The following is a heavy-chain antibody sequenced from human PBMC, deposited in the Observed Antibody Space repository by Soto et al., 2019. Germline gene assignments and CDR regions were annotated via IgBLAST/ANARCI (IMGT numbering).Heavy chain of an antibody. V-gene: IGHV4-59*01. Sequence: LSLTCTVSGGSISSYYWSWIRQPPGKGLECIGYIYYSGSTNYNPSLKSRVTISVDTSKNQFSLKLSSVTAADTAVYYCARAPSTAMAHWGYHYYYYMDVWGKGTTVTVSS. D-gene: IGHD5-18*01. CDR2: IYYSGST. J-gene: IGHJ6*03. CDR1: GGSISSYY. CDR3: ARAPSTAMAHWGYHYYYYMDV.